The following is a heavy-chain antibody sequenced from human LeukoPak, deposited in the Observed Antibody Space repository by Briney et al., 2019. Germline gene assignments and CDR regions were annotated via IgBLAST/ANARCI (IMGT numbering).Heavy chain of an antibody. V-gene: IGHV3-15*07. CDR1: GFTFSNAY. J-gene: IGHJ1*01. Sequence: GGSLRLSCAASGFTFSNAYMNWVRQAPGKGLEWVGRIKPKTDGETTEYAAPVKGRFTISRDDSRNTLYLQMDSLKIEDTAVYYCTTDRYYDNSELQFQHWGQGTLVTVSS. CDR3: TTDRYYDNSELQFQH. CDR2: IKPKTDGETT. D-gene: IGHD3-22*01.